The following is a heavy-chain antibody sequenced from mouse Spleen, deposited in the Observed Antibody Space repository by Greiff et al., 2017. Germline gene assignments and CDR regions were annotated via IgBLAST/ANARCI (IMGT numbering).Heavy chain of an antibody. CDR3: ASSKGDGWFAY. J-gene: IGHJ3*01. CDR2: INPNNGGT. D-gene: IGHD3-3*01. Sequence: EVQLQQSGPELVKPGASVKISCKASGYTFTDYYMNWVKQSHGKSLEWIGDINPNNGGTSYNQKFKGKATLTVDKSSSTAYMELRSLTSEDSAVYYCASSKGDGWFAYWGQGTLVTVSA. CDR1: GYTFTDYY. V-gene: IGHV1-26*01.